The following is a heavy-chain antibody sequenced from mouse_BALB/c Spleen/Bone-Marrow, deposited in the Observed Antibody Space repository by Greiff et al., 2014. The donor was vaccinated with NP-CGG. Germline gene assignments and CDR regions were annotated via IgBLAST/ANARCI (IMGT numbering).Heavy chain of an antibody. CDR2: IDPASGDT. D-gene: IGHD2-2*01. CDR1: GFNIKDTY. Sequence: VQLKESGAELVKPGASVKLSCTVSGFNIKDTYIHWVMQRPEQGLAWIGRIDPASGDTKFDPKFQGKATITADTSSNTAYLQVTSLTSEDTAVYYCARVNPWYFDVWGAGTTVTVSS. CDR3: ARVNPWYFDV. J-gene: IGHJ1*01. V-gene: IGHV14-3*02.